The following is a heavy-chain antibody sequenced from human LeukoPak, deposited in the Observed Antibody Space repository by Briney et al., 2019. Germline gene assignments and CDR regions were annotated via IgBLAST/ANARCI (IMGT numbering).Heavy chain of an antibody. V-gene: IGHV3-30*04. D-gene: IGHD6-19*01. CDR3: AREWYSGGSYGMDV. Sequence: GRSLRLSCAASGFTFSSYAMHWVRQAPGKGLEWVAVISYDGSNKYYADSVKGRFTISRDNSKNTLYLQMNSLRAEDTAVYYCAREWYSGGSYGMDVWGQGTTVTVSS. CDR1: GFTFSSYA. CDR2: ISYDGSNK. J-gene: IGHJ6*02.